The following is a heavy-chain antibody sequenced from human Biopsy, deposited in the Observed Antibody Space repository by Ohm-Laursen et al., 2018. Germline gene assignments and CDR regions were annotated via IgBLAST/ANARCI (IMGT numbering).Heavy chain of an antibody. V-gene: IGHV1-18*04. D-gene: IGHD3-3*01. CDR1: GYTFTAYG. Sequence: VKLSCKTSGYTFTAYGISWVRQAPGQGLEWMGWISTYNDDTNIAQKFQGRVSMTTDTSTRTAYMELRSLRSGDTAIYFCARDPGYDFWSGSDPFDIWGQGTFVTVS. J-gene: IGHJ3*02. CDR3: ARDPGYDFWSGSDPFDI. CDR2: ISTYNDDT.